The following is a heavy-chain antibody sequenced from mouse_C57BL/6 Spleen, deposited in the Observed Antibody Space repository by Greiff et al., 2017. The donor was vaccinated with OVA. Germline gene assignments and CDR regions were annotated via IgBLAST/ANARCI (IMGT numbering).Heavy chain of an antibody. Sequence: VQGVESGAELAKPGASVKLSCKASGYTFTSYWMHWVKQRPGQGLEWIGNINPSSGYTKYNQKFKDKATLTADKSSSTAYMQLSSLTYDDSAVYYCARGITGAMDYWGQGTSVTVSS. V-gene: IGHV1-7*01. CDR3: ARGITGAMDY. CDR1: GYTFTSYW. CDR2: INPSSGYT. J-gene: IGHJ4*01.